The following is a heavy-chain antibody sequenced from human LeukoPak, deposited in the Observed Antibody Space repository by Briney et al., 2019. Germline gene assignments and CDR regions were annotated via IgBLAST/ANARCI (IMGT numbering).Heavy chain of an antibody. CDR2: ISTSSTYI. D-gene: IGHD6-6*01. CDR3: AREGGSYYYMDV. J-gene: IGHJ6*03. V-gene: IGHV3-21*01. CDR1: GFTFNTYS. Sequence: GGSLRLSCAASGFTFNTYSMNWVRQAPGKGMEWVSSISTSSTYIYYADSVKGRFTISRDNAKNSLYLQMNTLRPEDTAVYYCAREGGSYYYMDVWGKGTTVTVSS.